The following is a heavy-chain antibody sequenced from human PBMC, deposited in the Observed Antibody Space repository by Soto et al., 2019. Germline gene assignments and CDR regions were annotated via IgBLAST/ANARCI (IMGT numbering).Heavy chain of an antibody. Sequence: ASVKLSCKTSAYTFTGYYMHLVRRAPPQGVQGMARINPNSGGTNYAQKFQGRVTMTRDTSISTAYVELRRLRSDETAVYYCASAYYDFWRGSPPFGDRDDTVDYWGQGTMVTVSS. V-gene: IGHV1-2*06. D-gene: IGHD3-3*01. CDR1: AYTFTGYY. CDR2: INPNSGGT. CDR3: ASAYYDFWRGSPPFGDRDDTVDY. J-gene: IGHJ4*02.